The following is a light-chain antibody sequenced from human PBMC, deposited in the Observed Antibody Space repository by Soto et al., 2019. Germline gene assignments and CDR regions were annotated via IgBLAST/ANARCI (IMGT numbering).Light chain of an antibody. CDR3: LLYYGGAHLYV. Sequence: QALVTQEPSLTVSPGGTVTLTCASSTGAVISGYYPNWFQQKPGQAPRALRDRTXXVDXCSPXRFSGSLLGGKAALTLSGVQPEDEAEYYCLLYYGGAHLYVFGTGTKVTVL. V-gene: IGLV7-43*01. CDR2: RTX. J-gene: IGLJ1*01. CDR1: TGAVISGYY.